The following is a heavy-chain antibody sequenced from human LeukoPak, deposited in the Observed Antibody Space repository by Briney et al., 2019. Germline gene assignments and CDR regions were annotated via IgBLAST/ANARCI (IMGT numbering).Heavy chain of an antibody. CDR2: FTGNDGST. Sequence: PGGSLRLSCAASGFTFSSYAMSWVRQAPGKRLEWVPTFTGNDGSTYYADSVKGRFTISGDNSKNTLDLQMNSLRVEDTAVYYCAKDLPTVATGYFDLWGRGALVTVSS. D-gene: IGHD4-23*01. CDR1: GFTFSSYA. J-gene: IGHJ2*01. CDR3: AKDLPTVATGYFDL. V-gene: IGHV3-23*01.